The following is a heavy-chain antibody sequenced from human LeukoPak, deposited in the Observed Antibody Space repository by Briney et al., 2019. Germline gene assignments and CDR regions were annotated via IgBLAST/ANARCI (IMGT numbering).Heavy chain of an antibody. D-gene: IGHD2-2*01. J-gene: IGHJ4*02. V-gene: IGHV3-53*01. Sequence: GGSLRLSCVVSGFTVSGNYMSWVRQAPGKGLEWVSLIYSGDSTYYADSVKGRFTISRDNSKNTVYLQMNSLRAEDTAVYYCAKDLGYCSSTSCYAVVDTAMVIDYWGQGTLVTVSS. CDR2: IYSGDST. CDR1: GFTVSGNY. CDR3: AKDLGYCSSTSCYAVVDTAMVIDY.